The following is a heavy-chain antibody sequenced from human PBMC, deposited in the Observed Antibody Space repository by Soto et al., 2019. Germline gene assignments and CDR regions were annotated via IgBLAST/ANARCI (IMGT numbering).Heavy chain of an antibody. CDR3: ARDKGRLQLGGNYYYIWDV. J-gene: IGHJ6*02. CDR1: GGTFSNSA. D-gene: IGHD5-12*01. V-gene: IGHV1-69*12. CDR2: IMPIFRTP. Sequence: QVQLEQSGAEVKKPGSSVKVSCKASGGTFSNSAISWVRQAPGQGLEWMGGIMPIFRTPDYAQKFQGRVTVTADDSTSTAYMELSGLRSDDTAVYYCARDKGRLQLGGNYYYIWDVWGQGTTVTVSS.